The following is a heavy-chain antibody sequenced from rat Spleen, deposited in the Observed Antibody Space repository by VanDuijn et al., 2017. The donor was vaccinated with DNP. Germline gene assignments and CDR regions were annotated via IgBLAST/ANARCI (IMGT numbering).Heavy chain of an antibody. J-gene: IGHJ2*01. D-gene: IGHD1-4*01. CDR2: ITIKTHNYVA. CDR1: GFTFSNYG. Sequence: EVQLVESGGGLVQPGRSLKLSCAASGFTFSNYGMHWIRQAPTKGLEWVASITIKTHNYVALYADSVKERFTISRDDSQSMVYLQMNNLKTEDTALYYCTRVTPFDYWGQGVMVTVSS. V-gene: IGHV10-4*01. CDR3: TRVTPFDY.